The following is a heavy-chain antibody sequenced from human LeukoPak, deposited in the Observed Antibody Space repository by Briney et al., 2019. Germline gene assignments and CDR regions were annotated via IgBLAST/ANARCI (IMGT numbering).Heavy chain of an antibody. CDR1: GFTFGDYA. CDR3: TRDRGAYNLYDY. CDR2: IRSKAYGETA. D-gene: IGHD1-1*01. J-gene: IGHJ4*02. Sequence: QSGRSLRLSCTASGFTFGDYAMSWIRQAPGKGLEWVGFIRSKAYGETADYAASVKGRFTISRDDSKAIAYLQMNSLKTEDTAVYHCTRDRGAYNLYDYWGQGTLVTVSS. V-gene: IGHV3-49*03.